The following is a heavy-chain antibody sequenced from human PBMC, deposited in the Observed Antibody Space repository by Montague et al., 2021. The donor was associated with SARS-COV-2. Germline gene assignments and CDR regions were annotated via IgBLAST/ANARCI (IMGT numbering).Heavy chain of an antibody. D-gene: IGHD5-12*01. CDR1: GGSISSSNYY. CDR2: IYDSGST. V-gene: IGHV4-39*02. J-gene: IGHJ3*02. CDR3: ARRGRKLLPVATTIGGFDS. Sequence: SETLSLTCTVSGGSISSSNYYWDWIRQPPWKGLEWIGSIYDSGSTYYNPSLKSRVTISVDTSKNHFSLKLSSVTAADTAVYYCARRGRKLLPVATTIGGFDSWGQGQWSPSLQ.